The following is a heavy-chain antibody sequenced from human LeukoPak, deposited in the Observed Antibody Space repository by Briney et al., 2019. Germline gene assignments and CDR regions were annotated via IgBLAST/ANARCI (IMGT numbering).Heavy chain of an antibody. CDR3: AKDDRWLQYND. CDR1: GFTFSTHG. V-gene: IGHV3-23*01. J-gene: IGHJ4*02. D-gene: IGHD5-24*01. Sequence: GGSLRLSCSASGFTFSTHGMNWVRQAPGRGLEWVSGIRGNGITTYYADSVKGRFTISRDNSKNTVYLQMNSLRAKDTAIYYCAKDDRWLQYNDWGQGTLVTVSS. CDR2: IRGNGITT.